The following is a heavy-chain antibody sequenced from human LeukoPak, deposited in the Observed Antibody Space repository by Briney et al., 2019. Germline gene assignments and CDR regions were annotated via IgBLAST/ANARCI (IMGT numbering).Heavy chain of an antibody. CDR3: AKKIQLWLEGYNWFDP. CDR2: ISGSGGST. Sequence: GGSLRLSCAASGFTFSSYAMSWVRQAPGKGLEWVSAISGSGGSTYYADSVKGRFTISGDNSKNTLYLQMNSLRAEDTAVYYCAKKIQLWLEGYNWFDPWGQGTLVTVSS. D-gene: IGHD5-18*01. CDR1: GFTFSSYA. J-gene: IGHJ5*02. V-gene: IGHV3-23*01.